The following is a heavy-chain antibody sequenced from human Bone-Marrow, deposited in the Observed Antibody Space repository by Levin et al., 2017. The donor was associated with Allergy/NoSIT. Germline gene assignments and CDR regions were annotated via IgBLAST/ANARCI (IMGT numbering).Heavy chain of an antibody. D-gene: IGHD3-16*01. J-gene: IGHJ2*01. CDR1: GYTFTGYY. CDR2: INPNSGGT. CDR3: ARGRGVRGYWYFDL. Sequence: ASVKVSCKASGYTFTGYYMHWVRQAPGQGLEWMGRINPNSGGTNYAQKFQGRVTMTRDTSISTAYMELSRLRSDDTAVYYCARGRGVRGYWYFDLWGRGTLVTVSS. V-gene: IGHV1-2*06.